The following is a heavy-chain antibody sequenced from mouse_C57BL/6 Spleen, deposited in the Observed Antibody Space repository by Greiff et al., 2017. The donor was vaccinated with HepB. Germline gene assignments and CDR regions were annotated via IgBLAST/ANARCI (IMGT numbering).Heavy chain of an antibody. D-gene: IGHD1-1*01. Sequence: QVQLKQPGTELVKPGASVKLSCKASGYTFTSYWMHWVKQRPGKGLEWIGNINPSNGGTNYNEKFKSKATLTVDKSSSTAYMQLSSLTSEDSAVYYCARHHYYGSSWWYFGVWGTGTTVTVSS. J-gene: IGHJ1*03. V-gene: IGHV1-53*01. CDR2: INPSNGGT. CDR3: ARHHYYGSSWWYFGV. CDR1: GYTFTSYW.